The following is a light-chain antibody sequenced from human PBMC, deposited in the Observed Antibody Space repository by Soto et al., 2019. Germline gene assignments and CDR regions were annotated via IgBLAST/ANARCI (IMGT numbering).Light chain of an antibody. J-gene: IGLJ3*02. CDR3: QTWGTGPWV. V-gene: IGLV4-69*01. CDR1: SGHSSYA. Sequence: QSVLTQSPSASASLGASVKLTCTLSSGHSSYAIAWHQQQPEKGPRYLMKLNSDGSHSKGDGIPDRFSGSSSGAERYLTIPGLQSEDEADYYCQTWGTGPWVFGGGTKLTVL. CDR2: LNSDGSH.